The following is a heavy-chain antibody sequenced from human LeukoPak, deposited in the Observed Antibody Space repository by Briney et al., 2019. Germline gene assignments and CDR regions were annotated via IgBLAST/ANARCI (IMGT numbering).Heavy chain of an antibody. V-gene: IGHV3-48*03. Sequence: GGSLRLSCAASGFTFSSYEMNWVRQAPGKGLEWVSYISSSDSAIYYADSVKGRFTISRDNSKNTLYLQMNSLRAEDTAVYYCAKDLNIVVVPAAIPTHGPGDGMDVWGQGTTVTVSS. J-gene: IGHJ6*02. D-gene: IGHD2-2*01. CDR1: GFTFSSYE. CDR2: ISSSDSAI. CDR3: AKDLNIVVVPAAIPTHGPGDGMDV.